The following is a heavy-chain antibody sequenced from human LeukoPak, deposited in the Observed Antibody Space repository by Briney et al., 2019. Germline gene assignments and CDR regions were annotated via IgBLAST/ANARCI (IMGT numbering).Heavy chain of an antibody. J-gene: IGHJ4*02. CDR3: ARPTGNFWSGYYADSAY. CDR1: GFTFSNYW. V-gene: IGHV3-74*01. Sequence: GGSLRLSCAASGFTFSNYWMHWVRQAPGKGLVWVSRINTDASSTTYADSVKGRFTISRDNAKNTLYLQMNSLRAEDTAVYYCARPTGNFWSGYYADSAYWGQGTLVTVSS. D-gene: IGHD3-3*01. CDR2: INTDASST.